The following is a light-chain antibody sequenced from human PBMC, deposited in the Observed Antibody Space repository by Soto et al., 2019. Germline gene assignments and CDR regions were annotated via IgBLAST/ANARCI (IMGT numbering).Light chain of an antibody. CDR2: DAS. CDR1: QGVSSN. Sequence: KVMAQSPATLCVSPGYRATLSCRASQGVSSNLAWYQQKPGQAPRLLMYDASIRATGIPAGFSGSVSRTEFSLTISRLQSEDFAFYYRQQYNEWPRTFGGGTKVEIK. CDR3: QQYNEWPRT. J-gene: IGKJ4*01. V-gene: IGKV3-15*01.